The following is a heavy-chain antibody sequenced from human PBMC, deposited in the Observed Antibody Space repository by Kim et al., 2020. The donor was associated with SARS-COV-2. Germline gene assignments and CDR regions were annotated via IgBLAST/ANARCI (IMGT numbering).Heavy chain of an antibody. CDR2: ISYDGSKT. V-gene: IGHV3-30*18. CDR1: GFTFSTYA. CDR3: AKAQAHSDVLTALDY. D-gene: IGHD3-9*01. J-gene: IGHJ4*01. Sequence: GGSLRLSCATFGFTFSTYAMHWVRQAPGKGLEYVALISYDGSKTYYGDSVKGRFTISRAISKTTLSLQMTSLRAEDTAVYYCAKAQAHSDVLTALDYCG.